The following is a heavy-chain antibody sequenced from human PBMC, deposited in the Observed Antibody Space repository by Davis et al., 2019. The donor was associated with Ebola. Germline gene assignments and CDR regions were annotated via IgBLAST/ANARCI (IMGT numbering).Heavy chain of an antibody. V-gene: IGHV3-74*01. CDR1: GFTFSSYW. J-gene: IGHJ6*02. D-gene: IGHD6-6*01. Sequence: HTGGSLRLSCAASGFTFSSYWMHWVRQAPGKGLVWVSRINSDGSSISYADSVKGRFTISRDNAKNTLYLQMNSLRAEDTAVYYCARFRNDRYSSSRPKVYYYYYGMDVWGQGTTVTVSS. CDR3: ARFRNDRYSSSRPKVYYYYYGMDV. CDR2: INSDGSSI.